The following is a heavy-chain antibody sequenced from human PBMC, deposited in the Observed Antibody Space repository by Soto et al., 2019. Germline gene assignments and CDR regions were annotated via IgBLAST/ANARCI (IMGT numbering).Heavy chain of an antibody. J-gene: IGHJ4*02. CDR1: GGSFSGYY. D-gene: IGHD2-2*02. CDR2: INHSGST. Sequence: PSETLSPTCAVYGGSFSGYYWSWIRQPPGKGLEWIGEINHSGSTNYNPSLKSRVTISVDTSKNQFSLKLSSVTAADTAVYHCARHGKDKLVYSFPPYFDCWGQGTLVTVSS. V-gene: IGHV4-34*01. CDR3: ARHGKDKLVYSFPPYFDC.